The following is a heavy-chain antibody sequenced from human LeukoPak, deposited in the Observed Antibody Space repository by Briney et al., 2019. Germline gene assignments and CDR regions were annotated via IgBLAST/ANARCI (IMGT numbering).Heavy chain of an antibody. D-gene: IGHD3-3*01. CDR3: ARDSYDFWSGYLGSNWFDP. V-gene: IGHV3-30-3*01. Sequence: GRSLRLSCAASGFTFSSYAMHWVHQAPGKGLEWVAVISYDGSNKYYADSVKGRFTISRDNSKNTLYLQMNSLRAEDTAVYYCARDSYDFWSGYLGSNWFDPWGQGTLVTVSS. CDR2: ISYDGSNK. J-gene: IGHJ5*02. CDR1: GFTFSSYA.